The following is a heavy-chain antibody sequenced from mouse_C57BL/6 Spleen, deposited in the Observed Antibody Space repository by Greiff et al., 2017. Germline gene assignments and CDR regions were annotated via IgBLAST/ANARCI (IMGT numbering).Heavy chain of an antibody. CDR1: GFTFNTYA. J-gene: IGHJ4*01. Sequence: EVQGVESGGGLVQPKGSLKLSCAASGFTFNTYAMHWVRQAPGKGLEWVARIRSKSSNYATYYADSVKDRFTISRDDSQSMLYLQMNNLKTEDTAMYCCVVAKGGVDAMDYWGQGTSVTVSS. D-gene: IGHD6-1*01. CDR3: VVAKGGVDAMDY. V-gene: IGHV10-3*01. CDR2: IRSKSSNYAT.